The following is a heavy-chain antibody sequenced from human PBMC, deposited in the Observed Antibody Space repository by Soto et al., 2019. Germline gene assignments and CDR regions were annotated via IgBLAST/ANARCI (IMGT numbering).Heavy chain of an antibody. CDR1: GGTFSSYA. CDR2: ISAYNGNT. Sequence: GASVKVSCKASGGTFSSYAISWVRQAPGQWLEWMGLISAYNGNTNYAQKLQGRVTMTTDTSTSTAYMELRSLRSDDTAVYYCAAGVSEQLKFDYWGQGTLVTVSS. V-gene: IGHV1-18*01. J-gene: IGHJ4*02. CDR3: AAGVSEQLKFDY. D-gene: IGHD6-13*01.